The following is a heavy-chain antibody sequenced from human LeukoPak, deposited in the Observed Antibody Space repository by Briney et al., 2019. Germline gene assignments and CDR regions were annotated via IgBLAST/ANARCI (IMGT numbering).Heavy chain of an antibody. CDR1: GFTFSSYA. J-gene: IGHJ4*02. Sequence: GGSLRLSCAASGFTFSSYAMSWVRQAPGKGLERVSALIDTGGSTFYADFVKGRFTVSRDNSKNTLYLQMTSLTVEDTAVYYCAKQRTAPGPIDYWGQGTLVTVSS. CDR3: AKQRTAPGPIDY. CDR2: LIDTGGST. V-gene: IGHV3-23*01.